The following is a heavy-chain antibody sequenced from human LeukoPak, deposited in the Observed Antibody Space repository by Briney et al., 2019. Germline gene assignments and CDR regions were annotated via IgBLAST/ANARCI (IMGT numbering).Heavy chain of an antibody. CDR3: ARAGVVPAARYWFDP. CDR2: IYYSGST. J-gene: IGHJ5*02. CDR1: GGSISSGGYY. V-gene: IGHV4-31*03. D-gene: IGHD2-2*01. Sequence: SQTLSLTCTVSGGSISSGGYYWSWIRQHPGKGLEWIGYIYYSGSTYYNPSLKSRVTISVDTSKNQFSLKLSSVTAADTAVYYCARAGVVPAARYWFDPWGQGTVVTVSS.